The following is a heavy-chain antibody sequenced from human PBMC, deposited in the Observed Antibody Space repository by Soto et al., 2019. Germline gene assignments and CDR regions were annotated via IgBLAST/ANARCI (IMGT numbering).Heavy chain of an antibody. Sequence: QVQLQQWGAGLLKPSETLSLTCAVYGGSFSGYYWSWIRQPPGKGLEWIGEINHSGSTNYNPSLKGRVTISVDTSKNQFSLKLSSVTAADTAVYYCARAVATEAGVRFDYWGQGTLVTVSS. CDR2: INHSGST. D-gene: IGHD6-19*01. V-gene: IGHV4-34*01. CDR1: GGSFSGYY. J-gene: IGHJ4*02. CDR3: ARAVATEAGVRFDY.